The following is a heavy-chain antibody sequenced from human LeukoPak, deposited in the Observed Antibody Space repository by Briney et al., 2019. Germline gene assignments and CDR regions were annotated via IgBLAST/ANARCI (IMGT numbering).Heavy chain of an antibody. Sequence: GGSLRLSCAASGFTFSSYAMSGVRQAPGKGLEWVSAISGSGGSTYYADSVKGRFTISRDNSKNTLYLQMNSLRAEDTAVYYCAKDMSYSGSYSVYWGQGTLVTVSS. V-gene: IGHV3-23*01. CDR1: GFTFSSYA. CDR2: ISGSGGST. D-gene: IGHD1-26*01. CDR3: AKDMSYSGSYSVY. J-gene: IGHJ4*02.